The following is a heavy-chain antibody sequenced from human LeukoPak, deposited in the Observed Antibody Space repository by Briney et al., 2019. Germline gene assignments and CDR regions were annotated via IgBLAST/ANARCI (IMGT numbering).Heavy chain of an antibody. CDR2: IYYSGST. Sequence: NPSETLSLTCTVSGGSISSYYWSWIRQPPGKGLEWIGSIYYSGSTNYNPSLKSRVTISVDTSKNQFSLKLSSVTAADTAVYYCARTTDYYDSLRDYYYYYMDVWGKGTAVTISS. CDR3: ARTTDYYDSLRDYYYYYMDV. J-gene: IGHJ6*03. V-gene: IGHV4-59*01. CDR1: GGSISSYY. D-gene: IGHD3-22*01.